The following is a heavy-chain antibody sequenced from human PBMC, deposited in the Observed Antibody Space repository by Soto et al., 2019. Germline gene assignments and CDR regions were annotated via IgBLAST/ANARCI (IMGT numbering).Heavy chain of an antibody. D-gene: IGHD2-21*02. CDR1: GFTFSSYG. Sequence: LRLSCAASGFTFSSYGMHWVRQAPGKGLEWVAVISYDGSNQYYGDSVKGRFSISRDHSNNRLYLQMNNLKVEDSAIYYCAKETRSRAVTATRVNGMDVWGQGTTVTVSS. J-gene: IGHJ6*02. CDR2: ISYDGSNQ. CDR3: AKETRSRAVTATRVNGMDV. V-gene: IGHV3-30*18.